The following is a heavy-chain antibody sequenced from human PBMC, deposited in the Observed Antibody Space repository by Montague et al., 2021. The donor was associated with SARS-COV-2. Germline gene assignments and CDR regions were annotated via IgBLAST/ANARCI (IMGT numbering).Heavy chain of an antibody. V-gene: IGHV4-59*01. CDR2: IYYSGST. J-gene: IGHJ6*02. D-gene: IGHD3-10*01. Sequence: SETLSLTCTVSGGSTSSYYWSWIRQPPGKGLEWIGYIYYSGSTNYNPSLKSRVTISVDTSKNQFSLKLSSVTAADTAVYYCARVPLMVRGVSVYGMDVWGQGTTVTVSS. CDR3: ARVPLMVRGVSVYGMDV. CDR1: GGSTSSYY.